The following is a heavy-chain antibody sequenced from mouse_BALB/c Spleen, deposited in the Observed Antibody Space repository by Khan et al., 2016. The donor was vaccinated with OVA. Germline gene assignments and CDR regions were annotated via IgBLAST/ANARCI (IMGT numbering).Heavy chain of an antibody. CDR1: GFSLSNYG. V-gene: IGHV2-9*02. CDR2: IWAGGST. J-gene: IGHJ4*01. CDR3: ARETAYYGNYEAMDY. Sequence: QVQLKESGPGLVAPSQSLSITCTVSGFSLSNYGVNWVRQPPGKGLEWLGIIWAGGSTNYNSALMSKLSIRKDNAKSQVLLKMNSLQTDDTAMYYCARETAYYGNYEAMDYWGQGTSVTVSS. D-gene: IGHD2-10*01.